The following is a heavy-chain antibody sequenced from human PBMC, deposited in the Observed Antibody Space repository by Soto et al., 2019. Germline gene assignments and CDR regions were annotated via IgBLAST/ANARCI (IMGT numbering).Heavy chain of an antibody. CDR2: LSGSGDST. J-gene: IGHJ4*02. CDR1: GFTLSSYA. Sequence: LRLSCAASGFTLSSYAMNWVRQVPGKGLEWVSTLSGSGDSTYYADSVKGRFTVSRDNSKNTMYLQMKSLRAEDTAVYYCANSYFDYWGQGTLVTVS. CDR3: ANSYFDY. V-gene: IGHV3-23*01.